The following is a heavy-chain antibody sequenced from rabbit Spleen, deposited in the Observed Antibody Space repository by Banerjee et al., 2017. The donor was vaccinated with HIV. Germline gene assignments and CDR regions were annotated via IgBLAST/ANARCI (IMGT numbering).Heavy chain of an antibody. CDR3: ARELDGVTCWIFGW. J-gene: IGHJ3*01. CDR2: IDSGSSGCS. Sequence: QEQLEESGGDLVQPEGSLTLTCTASGFSFSSSYYMCWVRPAPGKGLEWIACIDSGSSGCSYFVTEPKGRFTIHKTASTTGTLQMTSLTAADTATYFCARELDGVTCWIFGWGGQGTLVTVS. D-gene: IGHD4-1*01. CDR1: GFSFSSSYY. V-gene: IGHV1S45*01.